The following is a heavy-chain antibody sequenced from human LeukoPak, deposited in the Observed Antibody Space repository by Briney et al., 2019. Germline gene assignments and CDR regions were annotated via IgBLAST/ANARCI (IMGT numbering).Heavy chain of an antibody. CDR1: GGSISSYY. CDR2: IYYSGST. Sequence: SETLSLTCTASGGSISSYYWSWIRQPPGKGLEWIGYIYYSGSTNYNPSLKSRVTILVDTSKNQFSLKLSSVTAADTAVYYCARGPSEYSSSSYYYYMDVWGKGTTVTVSS. D-gene: IGHD6-6*01. CDR3: ARGPSEYSSSSYYYYMDV. J-gene: IGHJ6*03. V-gene: IGHV4-59*01.